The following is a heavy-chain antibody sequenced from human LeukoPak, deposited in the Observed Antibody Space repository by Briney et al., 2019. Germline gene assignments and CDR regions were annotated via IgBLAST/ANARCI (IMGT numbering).Heavy chain of an antibody. V-gene: IGHV4-39*01. D-gene: IGHD3-9*01. CDR1: GGSFSDYY. Sequence: PSETLSLTCAVYGGSFSDYYWGWIRQPPGKGLEWIGSIYYSGSTYYNPSLKSRVTISVDTSKNQFSLELSSVTAADTAVYYCARHNSLGRYFDWFPFDYWGQGTLVTVSS. J-gene: IGHJ4*02. CDR2: IYYSGST. CDR3: ARHNSLGRYFDWFPFDY.